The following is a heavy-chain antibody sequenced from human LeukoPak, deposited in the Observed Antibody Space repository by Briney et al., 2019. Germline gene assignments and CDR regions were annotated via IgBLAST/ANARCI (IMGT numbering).Heavy chain of an antibody. CDR3: ARDPQQLVRGNWFDP. V-gene: IGHV1-69*06. Sequence: SVKVSCKASGGTFSSYAISWVRQAPGQGLEWMGGIIPIFGTANYAQKFQGRVTITADKSTSTAYMELSSLRSEDTAVYYCARDPQQLVRGNWFDPWGQGTLVTVSS. CDR2: IIPIFGTA. J-gene: IGHJ5*02. CDR1: GGTFSSYA. D-gene: IGHD6-13*01.